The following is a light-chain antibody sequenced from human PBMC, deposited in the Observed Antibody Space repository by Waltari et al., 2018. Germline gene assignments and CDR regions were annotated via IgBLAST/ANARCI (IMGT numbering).Light chain of an antibody. V-gene: IGKV3-20*01. J-gene: IGKJ4*01. CDR3: QQFNSYPLT. CDR1: QSVSSGY. CDR2: GAS. Sequence: EIVLTQSPGTLSLSPGERATLSCRASQSVSSGYLAWYQQEPGQAPRLLIYGASNRAAGIPDRFSGGGSGTDFTLTISSLQPEDFATYYCQQFNSYPLTFGGGTKVEIK.